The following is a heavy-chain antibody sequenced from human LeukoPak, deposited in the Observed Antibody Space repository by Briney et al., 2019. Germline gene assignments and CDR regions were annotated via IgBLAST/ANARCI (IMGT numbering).Heavy chain of an antibody. V-gene: IGHV4-38-2*02. D-gene: IGHD3-16*02. J-gene: IGHJ4*02. CDR2: IYHSGST. Sequence: PSETLSLTCAVSGYSISSGYYWGWIRQPPGKGLEWIGSIYHSGSTYYNPSLKSRVTISVDTSKNQFSLKLSSVTAADTAVYYCAGEPTFWGSYRYARLYYFDYWGQGTLVTVSS. CDR3: AGEPTFWGSYRYARLYYFDY. CDR1: GYSISSGYY.